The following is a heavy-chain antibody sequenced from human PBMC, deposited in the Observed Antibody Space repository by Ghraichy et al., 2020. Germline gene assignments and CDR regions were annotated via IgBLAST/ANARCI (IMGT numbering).Heavy chain of an antibody. CDR3: AKDNPDNYDFWSGYAPEYLDV. Sequence: GGSLRLSCAASGFTFSSYAMSWVRQAPGKGLEWVSAISGSGGSTYYADSVKGRFTISRDNSKNTLYLQMNSLRAEDTAVYYCAKDNPDNYDFWSGYAPEYLDVWGQGTTVTVSS. J-gene: IGHJ6*02. D-gene: IGHD3-3*01. CDR2: ISGSGGST. CDR1: GFTFSSYA. V-gene: IGHV3-23*01.